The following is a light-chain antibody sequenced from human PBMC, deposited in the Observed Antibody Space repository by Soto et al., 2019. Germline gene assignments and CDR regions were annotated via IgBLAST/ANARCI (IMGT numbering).Light chain of an antibody. CDR1: QSVSTF. V-gene: IGKV3-11*01. J-gene: IGKJ4*01. CDR3: QQRSNWPLT. CDR2: DAS. Sequence: EIVLTQSPATLSLSPGERATLSCRAGQSVSTFLAWYQQKPGQAPRLLIYDASKRATGIPIRFSGSGSGTDFPLTISSLEPEDFAVYYCQQRSNWPLTFGGGTKVEIK.